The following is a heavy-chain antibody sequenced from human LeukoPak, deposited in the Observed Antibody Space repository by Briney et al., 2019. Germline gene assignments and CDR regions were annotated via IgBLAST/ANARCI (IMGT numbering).Heavy chain of an antibody. CDR3: ARGHKWLRYLDL. J-gene: IGHJ2*01. V-gene: IGHV4-34*01. Sequence: SETLSLTCAVYGGSFSGYYWSWIRHPPGKGLEWIGEINHSGSTNYNPSLKSRVTLSIDTSKNQFFLKQSSVTAADTAVYYCARGHKWLRYLDLWGRGTLVTVSS. D-gene: IGHD5-12*01. CDR1: GGSFSGYY. CDR2: INHSGST.